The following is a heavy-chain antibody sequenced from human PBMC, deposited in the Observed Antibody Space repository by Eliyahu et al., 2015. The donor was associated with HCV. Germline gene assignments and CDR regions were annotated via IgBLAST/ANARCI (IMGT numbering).Heavy chain of an antibody. CDR1: GYTFTXXX. Sequence: QVQLVQSGAEVKKPGASVKVSXKASGYTFTXXXMHWVXQAPGQRLEWMGWXNAGNGNTKYSQKFQGRVTITRDTSASTAYMELSSLRSEDTAVYYCARGGDDYGDYWGQGTLVTVSS. CDR3: ARGGDDYGDY. J-gene: IGHJ4*02. D-gene: IGHD3-16*01. V-gene: IGHV1-3*01. CDR2: XNAGNGNT.